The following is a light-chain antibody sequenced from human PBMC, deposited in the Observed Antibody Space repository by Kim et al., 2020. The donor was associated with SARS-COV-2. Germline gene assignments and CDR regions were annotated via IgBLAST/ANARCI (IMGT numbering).Light chain of an antibody. Sequence: SSELTQDPAVSVALGQAVRITCQGDSLRRFYASWYQQRPGQAPRLVIYGKNSRPSGIPDRFSGSTSGNTAVLTITGAQAEDEADYYCNSRDSSDNHRDVFGAGTKVPV. CDR2: GKN. V-gene: IGLV3-19*01. CDR1: SLRRFY. CDR3: NSRDSSDNHRDV. J-gene: IGLJ1*01.